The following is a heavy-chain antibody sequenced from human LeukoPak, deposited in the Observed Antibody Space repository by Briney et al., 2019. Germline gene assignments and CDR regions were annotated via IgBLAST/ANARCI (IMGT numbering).Heavy chain of an antibody. CDR3: ARGSDCSGGSCYSYWYFDL. D-gene: IGHD2-15*01. V-gene: IGHV3-30*14. Sequence: PGGSLRLSCAASGFTFSYYALTWVRQAPGKGLEWVAVISYDGSNKYNADSVKGRFTISRDNSKSTLYLQMNSLRVEDTAMYYCARGSDCSGGSCYSYWYFDLWGRGTLVTVSS. CDR1: GFTFSYYA. CDR2: ISYDGSNK. J-gene: IGHJ2*01.